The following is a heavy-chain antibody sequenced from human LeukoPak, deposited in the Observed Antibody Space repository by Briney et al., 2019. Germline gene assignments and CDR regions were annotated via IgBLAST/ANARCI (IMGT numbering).Heavy chain of an antibody. V-gene: IGHV4-59*01. J-gene: IGHJ4*02. CDR1: GGSISSYY. CDR3: ARLPYSGPPDY. Sequence: SETLSLTCTVSGGSISSYYWSWIRQPPGKGLEWIGYIYYSGSTNYNPSLKSRVTISVDTSKNQFSLKLSSVTAADTAVYYCARLPYSGPPDYWGQGTLVTVSS. CDR2: IYYSGST. D-gene: IGHD2-15*01.